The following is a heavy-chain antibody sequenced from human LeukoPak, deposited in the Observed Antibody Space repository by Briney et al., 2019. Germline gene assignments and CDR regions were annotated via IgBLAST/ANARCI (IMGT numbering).Heavy chain of an antibody. J-gene: IGHJ4*02. D-gene: IGHD3-22*01. Sequence: SETLSLTCTVSGGSISSSSYCWGWIRQPPGKGLEWIGSIYYSGSTYYNPSLKSRVTISVDTSKNQFSLKLSSVTAADTAVYYCARAQSRITMIVVAALFFDYWGQGTLVTVSS. CDR3: ARAQSRITMIVVAALFFDY. V-gene: IGHV4-39*07. CDR1: GGSISSSSYC. CDR2: IYYSGST.